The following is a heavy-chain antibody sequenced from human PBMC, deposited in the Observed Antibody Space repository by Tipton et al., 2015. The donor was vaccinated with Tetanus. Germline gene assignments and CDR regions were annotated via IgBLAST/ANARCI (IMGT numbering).Heavy chain of an antibody. J-gene: IGHJ4*02. Sequence: SLRLSCVGSGFNFSTYTMNWVRQALGKGLEWVANIKHDGSEKYYVDSMRGRFTISRDNAKNSLYLQMSSLRAEDTAVYYCARVTELTGRYFDYWGQGTLVTVSS. CDR3: ARVTELTGRYFDY. CDR1: GFNFSTYT. CDR2: IKHDGSEK. V-gene: IGHV3-7*03. D-gene: IGHD7-27*01.